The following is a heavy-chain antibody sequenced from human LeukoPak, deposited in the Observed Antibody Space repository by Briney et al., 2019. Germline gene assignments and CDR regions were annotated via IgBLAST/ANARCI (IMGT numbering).Heavy chain of an antibody. CDR2: IYYSGST. Sequence: SETLSLTGTVSGGSISSHYWSWIRQPPGKGLEWIGYIYYSGSTNYNPSLKSRVTISVDTSKNQFSLKLSSVTAADTAVYYCARGVDYFDYWGQGTLVTVSS. CDR3: ARGVDYFDY. V-gene: IGHV4-59*11. D-gene: IGHD3-10*01. J-gene: IGHJ4*02. CDR1: GGSISSHY.